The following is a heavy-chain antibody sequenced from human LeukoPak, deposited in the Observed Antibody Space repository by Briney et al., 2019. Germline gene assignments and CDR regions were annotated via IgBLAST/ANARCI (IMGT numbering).Heavy chain of an antibody. D-gene: IGHD1-26*01. CDR1: GYSISSSYY. CDR2: IYYSGST. V-gene: IGHV4-59*08. CDR3: ARQWELPYFDY. Sequence: SETLSPTCTVSGYSISSSYYWSWIRQPPGKGLEWIGYIYYSGSTNYNPFLKSRVTISVDTSKNQFSLKLSSVTAADTAVYYCARQWELPYFDYWGQGTLVTVSS. J-gene: IGHJ4*02.